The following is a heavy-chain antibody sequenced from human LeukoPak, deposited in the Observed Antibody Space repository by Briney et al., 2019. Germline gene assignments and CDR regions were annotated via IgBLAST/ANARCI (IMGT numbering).Heavy chain of an antibody. J-gene: IGHJ6*02. Sequence: GGSLRLSCAASGFTFSTYSMNWVRQAPGKGLEWVSYISSSSTIYYADSVKGRFTISRDNSKNTLYLQMNSLRAEDTAVYYCAKVGSSWYYYYGMDVWGQGTTVTVSS. CDR2: ISSSSTI. CDR1: GFTFSTYS. D-gene: IGHD6-13*01. V-gene: IGHV3-48*01. CDR3: AKVGSSWYYYYGMDV.